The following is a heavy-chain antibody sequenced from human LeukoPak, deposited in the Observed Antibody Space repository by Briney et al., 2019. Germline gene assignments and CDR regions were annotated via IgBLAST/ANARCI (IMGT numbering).Heavy chain of an antibody. CDR2: ISSDGSST. V-gene: IGHV3-74*01. Sequence: HSGGSLRLSCAASGFTFSSYWMNWVRQAPGKGLVWVSRISSDGSSTTYADSVKGRFTSSRDNAENTLYLQMNSLRAEDTAVYYCARGRPYGMDVWGQGTTVTVSS. CDR1: GFTFSSYW. J-gene: IGHJ6*02. CDR3: ARGRPYGMDV.